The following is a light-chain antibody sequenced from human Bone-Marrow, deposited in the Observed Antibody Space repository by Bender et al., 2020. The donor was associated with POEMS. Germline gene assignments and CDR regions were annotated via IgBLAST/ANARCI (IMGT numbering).Light chain of an antibody. CDR1: SSDVGRYDY. CDR3: QSFDTSLSGWV. CDR2: EVN. Sequence: QSALAQPASMSGSPGQSITISCTGTSSDVGRYDYVSWYQQHPGKAPKLLILEVNKRPSGVPARFSGSKSGNTASLTISGLQAEDEADYYCQSFDTSLSGWVFGAGTKLTV. J-gene: IGLJ3*02. V-gene: IGLV2-14*01.